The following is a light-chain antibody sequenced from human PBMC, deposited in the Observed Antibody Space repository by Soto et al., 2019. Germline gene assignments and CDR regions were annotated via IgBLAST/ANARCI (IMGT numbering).Light chain of an antibody. CDR1: QGISSY. Sequence: IQLTQSPSSLSASVGDRVTNTCRASQGISSYLAWYQQKPRKVPKLLISPASTLESGVPSRFSGSGFGTDFTLTISSLQPEDFATYYCQQLYRYPLTFGGGTKVDIK. CDR3: QQLYRYPLT. J-gene: IGKJ4*01. CDR2: PAS. V-gene: IGKV1-9*01.